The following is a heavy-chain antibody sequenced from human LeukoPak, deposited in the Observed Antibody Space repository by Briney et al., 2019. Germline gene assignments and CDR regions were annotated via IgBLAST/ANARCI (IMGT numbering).Heavy chain of an antibody. CDR3: TSVAYGSGSYWGIDYYYYYMDV. CDR2: IKSKTDGGTT. Sequence: GGSLRLSCAASGFTFSNAWMSWVRQAPGKGLEWVGRIKSKTDGGTTDYAAPVKGRFTISRDDSKNTLYLQMNSLKTEDTAVYYCTSVAYGSGSYWGIDYYYYYMDVWGKGTTVTISS. V-gene: IGHV3-15*01. CDR1: GFTFSNAW. D-gene: IGHD3-10*01. J-gene: IGHJ6*03.